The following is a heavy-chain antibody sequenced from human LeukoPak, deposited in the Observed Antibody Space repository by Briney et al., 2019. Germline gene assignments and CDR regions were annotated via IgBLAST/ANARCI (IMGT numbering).Heavy chain of an antibody. CDR2: IYPADPDT. D-gene: IGHD2/OR15-2a*01. J-gene: IGHJ1*01. V-gene: IGHV5-51*01. CDR1: PYFFINFW. Sequence: GESLKISCKDSPYFFINFWIGWVRQMPGKGLEWMGIIYPADPDTRYNPSFQGHVTISADRSASTAYLQWHSLKASDTATYYCARGINDEYFQSWGQGTLVTVSS. CDR3: ARGINDEYFQS.